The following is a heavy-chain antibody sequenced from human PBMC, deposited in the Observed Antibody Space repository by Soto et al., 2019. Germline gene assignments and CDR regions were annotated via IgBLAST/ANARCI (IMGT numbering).Heavy chain of an antibody. J-gene: IGHJ5*02. Sequence: GASVKVSCKASGYTFTGYYMHWVRQDPGQGLEWMGWINPNSGGTNYAQKFQGRVTMTRDTSISTAYMELSRLRSDDTAVYYCARVYYDFWSGYHNWFDPWGQGTLVTVSS. CDR2: INPNSGGT. CDR3: ARVYYDFWSGYHNWFDP. V-gene: IGHV1-2*02. CDR1: GYTFTGYY. D-gene: IGHD3-3*01.